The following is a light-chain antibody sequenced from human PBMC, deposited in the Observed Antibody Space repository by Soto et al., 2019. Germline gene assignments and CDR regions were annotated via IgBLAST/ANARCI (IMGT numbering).Light chain of an antibody. V-gene: IGKV3-20*01. J-gene: IGKJ2*01. CDR3: HHYGSSRHT. Sequence: EIGLTQSPGTLALSPGERATLSCRASQSVSSTYLAWYRHKPGRAPRLLIYGASSRAAGIPDRFSGSGSGTDFTLTISRLEPEDFAVYYCHHYGSSRHTLGQGTKVDIK. CDR1: QSVSSTY. CDR2: GAS.